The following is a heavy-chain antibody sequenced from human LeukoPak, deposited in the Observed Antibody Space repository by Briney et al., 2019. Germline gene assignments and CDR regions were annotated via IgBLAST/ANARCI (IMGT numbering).Heavy chain of an antibody. J-gene: IGHJ4*02. CDR3: ARLKNYGDYGY. D-gene: IGHD4-17*01. Sequence: ASVTVSCMASGYTFTTYGISCVRQAPGQGLEWMGWIYSYNGNTNYAQKFQGRVTMTTDTSTSIAYMELRSLTSDDTAVYYCARLKNYGDYGYWGQGTLVTVSS. V-gene: IGHV1-18*01. CDR1: GYTFTTYG. CDR2: IYSYNGNT.